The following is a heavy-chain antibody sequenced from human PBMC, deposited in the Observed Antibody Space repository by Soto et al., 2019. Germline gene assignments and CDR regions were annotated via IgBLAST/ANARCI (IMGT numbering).Heavy chain of an antibody. Sequence: AASVKVSCKASGYTFTSYAMHWVRQAPGQRLEWMGWINAGNGNTKYSQKFQGRVTITRDTSASTAYMGLSSLRSEDTAVYYCARDSDFWSGYLGAYYYYGMDVWGQGTTVTVSS. J-gene: IGHJ6*02. CDR1: GYTFTSYA. CDR3: ARDSDFWSGYLGAYYYYGMDV. CDR2: INAGNGNT. V-gene: IGHV1-3*01. D-gene: IGHD3-3*01.